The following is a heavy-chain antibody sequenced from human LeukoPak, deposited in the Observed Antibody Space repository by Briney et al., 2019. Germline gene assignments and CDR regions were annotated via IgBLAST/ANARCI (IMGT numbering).Heavy chain of an antibody. Sequence: GGSLRLSCAASGFTFSSYSMNWVRQAPGKGLEWVSSISGSSSYIYYADSVKGRFTISRDNAKSSLYLQMDSLRAEDTAVYYCARDPYSGNYGAYYYYMDVWGKGTTVTISS. D-gene: IGHD1-26*01. CDR3: ARDPYSGNYGAYYYYMDV. V-gene: IGHV3-21*01. J-gene: IGHJ6*03. CDR2: ISGSSSYI. CDR1: GFTFSSYS.